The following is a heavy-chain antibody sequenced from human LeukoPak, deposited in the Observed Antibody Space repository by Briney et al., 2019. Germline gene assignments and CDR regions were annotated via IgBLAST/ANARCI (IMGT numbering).Heavy chain of an antibody. D-gene: IGHD3-10*01. V-gene: IGHV4-34*01. Sequence: SETLSLTCAVYGGSFSGYYWSWIRQPPGKGLEWIGEINHSGSTNYNPSLKSRVTISVDTSKNQFSLKLSSVTAADTAVYYCASFRRGVWGQGTTVTVSS. CDR3: ASFRRGV. J-gene: IGHJ6*02. CDR1: GGSFSGYY. CDR2: INHSGST.